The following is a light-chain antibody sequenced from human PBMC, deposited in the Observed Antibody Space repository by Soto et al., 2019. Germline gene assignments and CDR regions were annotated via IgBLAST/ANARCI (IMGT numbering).Light chain of an antibody. CDR2: DVS. V-gene: IGLV2-14*01. CDR3: SSYTSSSKVV. Sequence: ALTQPASVSGSPGQSITISCTGTSSDVGGYNYVSWYQQHPGKAPKLMIYDVSNRPSGVSNRFSGSKSGNTASLTISGLQAEDEADYYCSSYTSSSKVVFGGGTKLTVL. CDR1: SSDVGGYNY. J-gene: IGLJ2*01.